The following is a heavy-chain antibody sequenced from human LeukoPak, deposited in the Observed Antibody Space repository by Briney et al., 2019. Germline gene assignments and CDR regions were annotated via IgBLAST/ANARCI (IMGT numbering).Heavy chain of an antibody. CDR3: ARLAGGYYYYMDV. J-gene: IGHJ6*03. Sequence: GGSLRLSCAASGFIFSSYEMNWVRQAPGKGLEWVSYISSSGSTIYYADSVKGRFTISRDNAKNSLYLQMNSLRAEDTAVYYCARLAGGYYYYMDVWGKGTTVTVS. D-gene: IGHD2-21*01. CDR2: ISSSGSTI. CDR1: GFIFSSYE. V-gene: IGHV3-48*03.